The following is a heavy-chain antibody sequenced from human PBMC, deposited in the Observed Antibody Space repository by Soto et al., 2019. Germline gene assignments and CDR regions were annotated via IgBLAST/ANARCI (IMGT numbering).Heavy chain of an antibody. J-gene: IGHJ6*02. V-gene: IGHV4-59*01. Sequence: SETLSLTCTVSGGSISSYYWSWIRQPPGKGLEWIGYIYYSGSTNYNPSLKSRVTISVDTSKNQFSLKLSSVTAAGTAVYYCARAEWLLYGTDYYYGMDVWGQGTTVTVSS. CDR2: IYYSGST. CDR3: ARAEWLLYGTDYYYGMDV. D-gene: IGHD3-3*01. CDR1: GGSISSYY.